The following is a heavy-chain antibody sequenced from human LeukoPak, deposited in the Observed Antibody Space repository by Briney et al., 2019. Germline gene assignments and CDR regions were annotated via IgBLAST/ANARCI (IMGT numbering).Heavy chain of an antibody. CDR1: GGTFSSYA. J-gene: IGHJ4*02. CDR2: IIPILGIA. V-gene: IGHV1-69*04. CDR3: ARGFCDSSGCHDY. D-gene: IGHD3-22*01. Sequence: ASVKVSCKASGGTFSSYAISWVRQAPGQGLEWMGRIIPILGIANYAQKFQGRVTITADKSSSTAYMELSSLRSEDTAVYYCARGFCDSSGCHDYWGQGTLVTVSS.